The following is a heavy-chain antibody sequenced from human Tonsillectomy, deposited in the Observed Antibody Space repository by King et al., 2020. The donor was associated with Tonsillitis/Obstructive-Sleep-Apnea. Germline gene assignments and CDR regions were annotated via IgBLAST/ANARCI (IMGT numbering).Heavy chain of an antibody. CDR1: GFTFDDYA. Sequence: VQLVESGGGVVQPGGSLRLSCAASGFTFDDYAMHWVRQAPGKGLEWVSLISGDGGSTYYADSVKGRFTISRDNSKNSLYLQMNSLRTEDTALYYCAKDVATYDFWSGYYSRGFDYWGQGTLVTVSS. V-gene: IGHV3-43*02. J-gene: IGHJ4*02. CDR2: ISGDGGST. CDR3: AKDVATYDFWSGYYSRGFDY. D-gene: IGHD3-3*01.